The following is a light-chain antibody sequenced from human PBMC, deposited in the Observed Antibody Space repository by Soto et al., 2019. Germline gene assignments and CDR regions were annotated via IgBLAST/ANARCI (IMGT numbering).Light chain of an antibody. Sequence: EIVMTQSPATLSVSPGERATLSCRASQSVSSNLAWYQQKPGQAPRLLIYGASTRATGIPARFSGSGSGTEFTLTISSLQSEDFAVYYCQQYHNWHPTFGQGTKVDIK. V-gene: IGKV3-15*01. CDR3: QQYHNWHPT. CDR2: GAS. CDR1: QSVSSN. J-gene: IGKJ1*01.